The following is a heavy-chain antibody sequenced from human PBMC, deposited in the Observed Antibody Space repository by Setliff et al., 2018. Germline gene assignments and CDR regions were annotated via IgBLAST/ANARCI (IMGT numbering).Heavy chain of an antibody. Sequence: GGSLRLSCAGSGFTFSSYTMNWVRQAPGKGLEWVSSIISSGSHIYYADSVKGRFTSSRDNAKNSLYLQMNSLRAEDTAVYYCAKDSGYSGYGYFDYWGQGTLVT. D-gene: IGHD5-12*01. J-gene: IGHJ4*02. V-gene: IGHV3-21*04. CDR3: AKDSGYSGYGYFDY. CDR2: IISSGSHI. CDR1: GFTFSSYT.